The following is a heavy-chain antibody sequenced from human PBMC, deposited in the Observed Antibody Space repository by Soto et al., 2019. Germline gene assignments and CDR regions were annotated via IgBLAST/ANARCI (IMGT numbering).Heavy chain of an antibody. V-gene: IGHV3-15*07. CDR2: IKSKTDGGTT. CDR1: GFTFSNAW. J-gene: IGHJ4*02. CDR3: PTQYYYDSSGLSYFDY. Sequence: GGSLRLSCAASGFTFSNAWMNWVRQAPGKGLEWVGRIKSKTDGGTTDYAAPVKGRFTISRDDSKNTLYLQMNSLKTEDTAVYYCPTQYYYDSSGLSYFDYWGQGTLVTVSS. D-gene: IGHD3-22*01.